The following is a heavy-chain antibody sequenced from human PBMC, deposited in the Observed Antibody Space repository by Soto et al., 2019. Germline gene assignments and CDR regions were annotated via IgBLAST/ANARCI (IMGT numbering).Heavy chain of an antibody. CDR3: ARGVTH. D-gene: IGHD3-10*01. Sequence: QVQLQESGPGLVKPSQTLSLTCTVSGGSISSGGYYWSWIRQHPGKGLEWIGYTYYSGSTCYNPSVTARLTLSVDASKIPFSLKLSPAAAEVTAVYYCARGVTHWGHGTLVTVSS. CDR2: TYYSGST. CDR1: GGSISSGGYY. J-gene: IGHJ4*01. V-gene: IGHV4-31*03.